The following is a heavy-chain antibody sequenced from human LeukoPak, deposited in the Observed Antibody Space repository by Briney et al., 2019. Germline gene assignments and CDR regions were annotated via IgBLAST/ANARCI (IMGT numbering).Heavy chain of an antibody. V-gene: IGHV3-23*01. J-gene: IGHJ4*02. CDR1: GFTVSSNY. D-gene: IGHD6-19*01. Sequence: RSGGSLRLSCAASGFTVSSNYMSWVRQAPGKGLEWVSGLSATGDNTYYADSVKGRFTVSRDNSQNALFLEMNSLRAEDTAVYYCAKPPSIAVAATGVYWGQGTLVTVSS. CDR2: LSATGDNT. CDR3: AKPPSIAVAATGVY.